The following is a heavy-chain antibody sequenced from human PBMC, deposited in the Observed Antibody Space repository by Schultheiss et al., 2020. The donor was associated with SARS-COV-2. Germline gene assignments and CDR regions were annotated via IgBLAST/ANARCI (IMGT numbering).Heavy chain of an antibody. Sequence: GSLRLSCTVSGGSISSYYWSWIRQPPGKGLEWIGYIYYSGSTNYNPSLKSRVTISVDTSKNQFSLKLSSVTAADTAVYYCARHDIGQLGIDYWGQGTLVTVSS. CDR2: IYYSGST. V-gene: IGHV4-59*08. D-gene: IGHD6-6*01. CDR1: GGSISSYY. J-gene: IGHJ4*02. CDR3: ARHDIGQLGIDY.